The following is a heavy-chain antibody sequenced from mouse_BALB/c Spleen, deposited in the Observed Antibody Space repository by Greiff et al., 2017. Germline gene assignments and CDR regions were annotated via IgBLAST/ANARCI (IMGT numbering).Heavy chain of an antibody. Sequence: VQLQQSGAELARPGASVKLSCKASGYTFTSYWMQWVKQRPGQGLEWIGAIYPGDGDTRYTQKFKGTATLTADKSSSTAYMQLSSLASEDSAVYYCAREETGTGAMDYWGQGTSVTVSS. D-gene: IGHD4-1*01. CDR2: IYPGDGDT. J-gene: IGHJ4*01. CDR3: AREETGTGAMDY. V-gene: IGHV1-87*01. CDR1: GYTFTSYW.